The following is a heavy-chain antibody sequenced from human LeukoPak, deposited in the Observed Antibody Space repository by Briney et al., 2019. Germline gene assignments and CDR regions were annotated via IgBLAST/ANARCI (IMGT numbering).Heavy chain of an antibody. D-gene: IGHD6-19*01. CDR1: GFTFSSYG. CDR2: IRYDGSNK. J-gene: IGHJ3*02. Sequence: LPGGSLRLSCAASGFTFSSYGMHWVRQAPGKGLEWVAFIRYDGSNKYYADSVKGRFTISRDNSKNTLYLQMNSLRAEDTAVYYCAKDPSSGWRGAFDIWGQGTMVTVSS. V-gene: IGHV3-30*02. CDR3: AKDPSSGWRGAFDI.